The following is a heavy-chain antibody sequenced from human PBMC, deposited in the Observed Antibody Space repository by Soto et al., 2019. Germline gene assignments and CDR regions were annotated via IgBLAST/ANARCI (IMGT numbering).Heavy chain of an antibody. CDR3: ATASAIGGRLWYFDL. Sequence: ASVKVSCKVSGYTFTDYYVYWVQQAPGKGLEWMGLIDPEDDETIYAETFQGRVTITADTSTDTAYMELNSLRSEDTAVYFCATASAIGGRLWYFDLWGRGTLVTVSS. CDR2: IDPEDDET. CDR1: GYTFTDYY. J-gene: IGHJ2*01. D-gene: IGHD6-6*01. V-gene: IGHV1-69-2*01.